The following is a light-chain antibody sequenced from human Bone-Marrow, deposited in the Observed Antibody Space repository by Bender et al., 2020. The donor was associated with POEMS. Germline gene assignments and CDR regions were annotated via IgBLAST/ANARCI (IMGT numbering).Light chain of an antibody. CDR2: ESS. Sequence: QSVLTQPPSVSGSPGQSITISCSGSSSDIGSYDLVSWYQQHSNRAPKLIIYESSKRPSGISDRFSGSRSGNTASLTISDLQTEDEADYYCCSYAGSHIYYVFGSGTRVTVL. J-gene: IGLJ1*01. CDR1: SSDIGSYDL. CDR3: CSYAGSHIYYV. V-gene: IGLV2-23*01.